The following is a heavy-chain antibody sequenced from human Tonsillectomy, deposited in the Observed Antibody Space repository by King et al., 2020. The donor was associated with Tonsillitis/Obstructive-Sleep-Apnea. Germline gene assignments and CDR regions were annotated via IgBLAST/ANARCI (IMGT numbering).Heavy chain of an antibody. V-gene: IGHV3-48*03. CDR2: ISSSGSTI. D-gene: IGHD3-16*01. J-gene: IGHJ4*02. CDR1: GFTFSSYE. CDR3: ARILGELWSFDY. Sequence: EVQLVESGGGLVQPGGSLRLSCAASGFTFSSYEMNWVRQAPGKGLEWGSYISSSGSTIYYADSVKGRFTISIDNAKNSLYLQMNSLRAEDTAVYYCARILGELWSFDYWGQGTLLTVSS.